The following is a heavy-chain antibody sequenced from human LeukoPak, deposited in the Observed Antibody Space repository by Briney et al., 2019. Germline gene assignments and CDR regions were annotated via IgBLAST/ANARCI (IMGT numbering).Heavy chain of an antibody. D-gene: IGHD4-17*01. CDR2: IWPSDSDT. Sequence: GESLKISCEASGYTFTTYWIGWVRQMPGKGLEWMGIIWPSDSDTRYSPSFQGQVTISVDKSISTAYLQWSSLKASDTAIYYCARHRLLTTALDSWGQGTPVTVSS. CDR1: GYTFTTYW. CDR3: ARHRLLTTALDS. V-gene: IGHV5-51*01. J-gene: IGHJ4*02.